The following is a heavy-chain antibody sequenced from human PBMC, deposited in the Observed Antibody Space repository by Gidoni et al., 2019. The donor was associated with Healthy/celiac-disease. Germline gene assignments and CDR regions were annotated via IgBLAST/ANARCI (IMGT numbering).Heavy chain of an antibody. CDR1: GGAISSGSYY. J-gene: IGHJ4*02. V-gene: IGHV4-61*02. CDR3: ARERVSSWYGVFDY. Sequence: QVQLQESGPGLVKPSQTLSLTCKVPGGAISSGSYYWTWIRQPAGKGLEWIGRIYTSGSTNYNPSLKSRVTISIDTSKNQFSLRLSSVTAADTAVYHCARERVSSWYGVFDYWGQGTLITVSS. CDR2: IYTSGST. D-gene: IGHD6-13*01.